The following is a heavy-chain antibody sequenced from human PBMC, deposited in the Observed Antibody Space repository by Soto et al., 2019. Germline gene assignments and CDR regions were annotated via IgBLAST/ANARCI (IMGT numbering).Heavy chain of an antibody. CDR1: GDSVNSGGHY. D-gene: IGHD1-26*01. Sequence: SETLSLTCSVSGDSVNSGGHYWTWIRQPPGKPLEWIGYIYYTGTTNYNPSLKSRVTISLDTSENQFSLKLSSVTAADTAVSYCARDGPDGGSYLGYGLEVWRQGAVVTACS. CDR3: ARDGPDGGSYLGYGLEV. CDR2: IYYTGTT. J-gene: IGHJ6*02. V-gene: IGHV4-61*08.